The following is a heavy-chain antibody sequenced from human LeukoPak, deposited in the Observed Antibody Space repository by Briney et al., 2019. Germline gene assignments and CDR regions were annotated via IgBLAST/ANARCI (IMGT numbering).Heavy chain of an antibody. Sequence: GGSLRLTCAAFGFIVRSNHINWVRQAPGKGLEWVSITYSGDTTYYADSVKGRFIISRDDSKNTLSLQMNDLRVEDTAVYYCARERPDSRNLDSWGRGALVTVSS. J-gene: IGHJ4*02. D-gene: IGHD1-14*01. CDR1: GFIVRSNH. CDR3: ARERPDSRNLDS. CDR2: TYSGDTT. V-gene: IGHV3-66*01.